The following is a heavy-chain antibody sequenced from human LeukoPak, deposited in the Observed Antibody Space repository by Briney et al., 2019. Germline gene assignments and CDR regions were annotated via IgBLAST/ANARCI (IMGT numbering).Heavy chain of an antibody. CDR2: ISSSGSSR. Sequence: GGSLRLSCAASGFTFSSYDMNWVRQAPGKGLEWVSSISSSGSSRYYADSVKGRFTISRDNAENSMYLQMNSLRAEDTAVYYCARDVGSHFEQGYNYFDPWGQGTLVTVSS. CDR3: ARDVGSHFEQGYNYFDP. V-gene: IGHV3-21*01. D-gene: IGHD2-15*01. CDR1: GFTFSSYD. J-gene: IGHJ5*02.